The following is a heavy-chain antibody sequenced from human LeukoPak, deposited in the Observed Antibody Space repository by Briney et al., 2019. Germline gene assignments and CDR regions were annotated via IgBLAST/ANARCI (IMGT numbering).Heavy chain of an antibody. CDR1: GGSISSYY. Sequence: SETLSLTCTVSGGSISSYYWSWIRQPPGKGLEWIGYIYYSGSTNYNPSLKSRVTISVDTSKNQFSLKLSSVTAADTAVYYCARAMSTFGGVRNYFDSWGQGTLVTVSS. CDR2: IYYSGST. D-gene: IGHD3-16*01. CDR3: ARAMSTFGGVRNYFDS. V-gene: IGHV4-59*12. J-gene: IGHJ4*02.